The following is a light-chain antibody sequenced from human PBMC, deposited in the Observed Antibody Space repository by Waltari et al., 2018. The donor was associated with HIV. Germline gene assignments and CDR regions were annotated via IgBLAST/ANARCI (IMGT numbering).Light chain of an antibody. V-gene: IGLV1-40*01. Sequence: QSVLTQPPSVSGAPGQRVTISCTGSSSNIGAGYDVHWFQQLPGTAPKRLIYADDNRPAGVPDRFSGSKSGTSASLASTGLQAEDEADYYCQSYDSSLSGSFVFGTGTKVTVL. CDR2: ADD. CDR3: QSYDSSLSGSFV. J-gene: IGLJ1*01. CDR1: SSNIGAGYD.